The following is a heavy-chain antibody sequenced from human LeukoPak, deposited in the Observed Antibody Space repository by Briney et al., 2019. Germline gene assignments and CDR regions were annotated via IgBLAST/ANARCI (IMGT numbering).Heavy chain of an antibody. J-gene: IGHJ5*02. CDR2: IYTSGST. CDR1: GGSPSSYY. Sequence: PSETLSLTRTVSGGSPSSYYWSWIRHPAGKGLEWIGRIYTSGSTNYNPSLKSRVTISVDTSKNQFSLKLSSVTAADTAVYYCARDSSSWYGWFDPWGQGTLVTVSS. CDR3: ARDSSSWYGWFDP. D-gene: IGHD6-13*01. V-gene: IGHV4-4*07.